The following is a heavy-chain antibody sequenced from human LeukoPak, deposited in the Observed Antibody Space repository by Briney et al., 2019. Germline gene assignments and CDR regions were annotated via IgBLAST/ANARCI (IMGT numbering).Heavy chain of an antibody. Sequence: GGSLRLSCAASGFTFSAYWMTWVRQAPGKGLEWVANINEGGNVKFYVDSVRGRFTISRDNTKISLHLQMYSLRAEDTAVYYCARVGKNGWDFDHWGQGTLVTVSS. D-gene: IGHD6-19*01. CDR3: ARVGKNGWDFDH. V-gene: IGHV3-7*01. CDR1: GFTFSAYW. CDR2: INEGGNVK. J-gene: IGHJ4*02.